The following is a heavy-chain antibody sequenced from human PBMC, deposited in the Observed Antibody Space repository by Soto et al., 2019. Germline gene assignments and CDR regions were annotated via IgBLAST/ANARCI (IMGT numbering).Heavy chain of an antibody. CDR3: ARGDSSAWTTQGWWFDP. Sequence: QVQLVQSGAEVKKPGASVKVSCKASGYTFTSYGISWVRQAPGQGLEWMGWISAYNGHTNYAQKLQGRVTMTTDTSTSTAYMELRSLRSDDTAVYYCARGDSSAWTTQGWWFDPWGQGTLVTVSS. V-gene: IGHV1-18*04. J-gene: IGHJ5*02. D-gene: IGHD6-19*01. CDR1: GYTFTSYG. CDR2: ISAYNGHT.